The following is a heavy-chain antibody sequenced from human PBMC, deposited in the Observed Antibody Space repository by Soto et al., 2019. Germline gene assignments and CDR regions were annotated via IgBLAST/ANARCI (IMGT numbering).Heavy chain of an antibody. J-gene: IGHJ6*02. CDR2: IYSGGST. CDR3: AASCVACGGFNYYGMDV. V-gene: IGHV3-66*01. Sequence: PGGSLRLSCAASGFTVSSNYMSWVRQAPGKGLEWVSVIYSGGSTYYADSVKGRFTISRDTSKNQFSLKLSSVTAADTAVYYCAASCVACGGFNYYGMDVWGQGTTVTVS. CDR1: GFTVSSNY. D-gene: IGHD5-12*01.